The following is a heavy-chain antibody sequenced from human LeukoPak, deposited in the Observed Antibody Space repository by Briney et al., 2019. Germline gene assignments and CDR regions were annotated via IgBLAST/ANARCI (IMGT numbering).Heavy chain of an antibody. CDR2: INHSGST. J-gene: IGHJ5*02. D-gene: IGHD3-10*01. Sequence: SETLSLTCAVYGGSFSGYYWSWIRQPPGKGLEWIGEINHSGSTNYNPSLKSRVTISVDTSKNQFSLKLSSVTAADTAVYYCARERLAYYGSGSYANWFDPWGQGTLVTVSS. CDR1: GGSFSGYY. V-gene: IGHV4-34*01. CDR3: ARERLAYYGSGSYANWFDP.